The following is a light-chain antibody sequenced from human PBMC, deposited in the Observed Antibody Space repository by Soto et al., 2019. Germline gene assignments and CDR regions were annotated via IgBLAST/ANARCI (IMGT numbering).Light chain of an antibody. CDR3: QQYRTLPLT. J-gene: IGKJ4*01. CDR1: QSVSSSY. V-gene: IGKV3-20*01. CDR2: GAS. Sequence: EVVLTQSPASLSLSPGESATLSCTISQSVSSSYLAWYQQKPGQAPRLLIYGASFKPTGIPDRFSGSGFGTDFTLSISRLEPEDFAVYYCQQYRTLPLTFGGGTRVESK.